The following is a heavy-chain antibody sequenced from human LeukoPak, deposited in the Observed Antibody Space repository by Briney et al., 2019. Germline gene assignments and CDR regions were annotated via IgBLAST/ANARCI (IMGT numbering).Heavy chain of an antibody. D-gene: IGHD4-17*01. Sequence: ASVKVSCKASGYTFTNYHMHWVRQAPGQGLEWMGIINPSGGITNYAQKFQGRVPLTRDMSTSTVYMELSSLRSEDTAVYYCTKYGHSPYFDSWGQGTLVTVSS. CDR2: INPSGGIT. CDR1: GYTFTNYH. CDR3: TKYGHSPYFDS. V-gene: IGHV1-46*01. J-gene: IGHJ4*02.